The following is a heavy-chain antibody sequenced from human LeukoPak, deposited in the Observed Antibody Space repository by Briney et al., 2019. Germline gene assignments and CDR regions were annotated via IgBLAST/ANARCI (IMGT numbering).Heavy chain of an antibody. CDR3: ARFYYDSSGYYDY. J-gene: IGHJ4*02. CDR2: INHSGST. D-gene: IGHD3-22*01. CDR1: GVASSGNY. V-gene: IGHV4-34*01. Sequence: PSETLSLTCGVYGVASSGNYWSWIRQSPGRGLEWIGEINHSGSTNYNPSLKSRVIISIDTSKNQFSLKLSSVTAADTAVYYCARFYYDSSGYYDYWGQGTLVTVSS.